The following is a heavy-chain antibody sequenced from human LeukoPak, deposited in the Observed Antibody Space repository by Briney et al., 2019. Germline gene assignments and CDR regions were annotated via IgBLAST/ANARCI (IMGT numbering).Heavy chain of an antibody. D-gene: IGHD3-10*01. CDR1: GGSISSSSYY. CDR3: ARGDVLLWFGEFSNWVDP. J-gene: IGHJ5*02. CDR2: IYYSGST. Sequence: SETLSLTCTASGGSISSSSYYWGWIRQPPGKGLEWIGSIYYSGSTYYNPSLKSRVTISVDTSKNQFSLKLSSVTAADTAVYYCARGDVLLWFGEFSNWVDPWGQGTLVTVSS. V-gene: IGHV4-39*01.